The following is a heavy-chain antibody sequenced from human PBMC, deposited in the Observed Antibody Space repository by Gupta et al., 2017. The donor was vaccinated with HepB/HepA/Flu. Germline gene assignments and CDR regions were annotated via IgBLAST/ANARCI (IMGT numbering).Heavy chain of an antibody. CDR1: GFTVSDNY. CDR3: ARVVVVSGQILSFDV. Sequence: EVVLVESGGGFVQPGGSLRISCAASGFTVSDNYLAWVRQAPGKGLGWVSSIYRGGTTYYADSVKGRVIISRDNSKNTLYLQMNSLRAEDTAMYYCARVVVVSGQILSFDVWGQGTLATVSS. CDR2: IYRGGTT. V-gene: IGHV3-66*01. D-gene: IGHD2-15*01. J-gene: IGHJ3*01.